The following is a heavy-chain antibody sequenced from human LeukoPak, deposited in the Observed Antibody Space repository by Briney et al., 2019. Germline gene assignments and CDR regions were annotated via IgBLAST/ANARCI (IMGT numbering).Heavy chain of an antibody. Sequence: GGSLRLSCAASGFTFDDHAMHWVRQAPGKGLEWVSLISGDGGSTYYADSVKGRFTISRDNSKNSLYLQMNSLRTEDTALYYCAKDLTVTTLYAYYYYYGMDVWGQGTTVTVSS. J-gene: IGHJ6*02. CDR2: ISGDGGST. D-gene: IGHD4-17*01. V-gene: IGHV3-43*02. CDR1: GFTFDDHA. CDR3: AKDLTVTTLYAYYYYYGMDV.